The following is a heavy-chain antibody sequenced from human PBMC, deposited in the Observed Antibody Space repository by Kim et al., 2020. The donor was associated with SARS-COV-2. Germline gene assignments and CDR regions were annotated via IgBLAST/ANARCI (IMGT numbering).Heavy chain of an antibody. CDR2: IYYSGST. CDR1: GGSISSSSYY. CDR3: ARQRSRAFDI. Sequence: SETLSLTCTVSGGSISSSSYYWGWIRQPPGKGLEWIGSIYYSGSTYYNPSLKSRVTISVDTSNNQFSLKLSSVTAADTAVYYCARQRSRAFDIWGQGTMVTVSS. V-gene: IGHV4-39*01. J-gene: IGHJ3*02. D-gene: IGHD2-2*01.